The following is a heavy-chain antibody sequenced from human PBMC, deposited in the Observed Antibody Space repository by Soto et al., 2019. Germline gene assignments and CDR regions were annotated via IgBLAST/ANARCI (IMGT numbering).Heavy chain of an antibody. CDR1: GGSISSSSYY. V-gene: IGHV4-39*01. CDR3: AGTGRSYDYIWGSYRGDWFDP. D-gene: IGHD3-16*02. Sequence: SETLSLTCTVSGGSISSSSYYWGWIRQPPGKGLEWIGSIYYSGSTYYNPSLKSRVTISVDTSKNQFSLKLSSVTAADTAVYYWAGTGRSYDYIWGSYRGDWFDPWGQGTLVTVSS. CDR2: IYYSGST. J-gene: IGHJ5*02.